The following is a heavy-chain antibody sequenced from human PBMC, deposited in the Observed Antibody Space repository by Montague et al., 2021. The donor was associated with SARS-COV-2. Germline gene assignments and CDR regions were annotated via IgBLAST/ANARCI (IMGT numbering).Heavy chain of an antibody. CDR3: ARDRLDILSPGRGMDV. CDR1: GFSFRNYG. D-gene: IGHD3-9*01. CDR2: IWFDGRKK. V-gene: IGHV3-33*01. Sequence: SLRLSCAASGFSFRNYGMNWVRQAPGKGLEWVVVIWFDGRKKYYXXSVEGRFTVSRDNSKNTLYLEMNSLRAEDTGVYYCARDRLDILSPGRGMDVWGQGTTVTVSS. J-gene: IGHJ6*02.